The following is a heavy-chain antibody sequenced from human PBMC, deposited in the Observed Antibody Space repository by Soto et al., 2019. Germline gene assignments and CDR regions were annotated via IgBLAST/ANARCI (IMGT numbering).Heavy chain of an antibody. J-gene: IGHJ4*02. D-gene: IGHD3-9*01. CDR2: IWYDGSNK. CDR3: ARGIGRSDWQYFDY. Sequence: QVQLVESGGGVVQPGRSLRLSCAASGFTFSSFGMHWVRQAPGKGLEWVAVIWYDGSNKYYADPVRGRFTISRDNSKNTLYLQMSSLRAEDTAVYYWARGIGRSDWQYFDYWGQGTLVTVSS. V-gene: IGHV3-33*01. CDR1: GFTFSSFG.